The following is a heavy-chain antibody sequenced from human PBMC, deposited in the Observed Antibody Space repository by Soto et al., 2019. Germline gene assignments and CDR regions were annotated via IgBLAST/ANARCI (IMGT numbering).Heavy chain of an antibody. CDR2: ISYDGSNK. J-gene: IGHJ6*01. Sequence: QVQLVESGGGVAQHGRSLRLSCAASGFTFSSYAMHWVRQAPGKGLEWVAVISYDGSNKYYADSVKGRFTISRDNSKNTLYLQMNSLRAEDTAVYYCARVSETYYDFCSGYSSRYCMDVW. V-gene: IGHV3-30-3*01. CDR1: GFTFSSYA. CDR3: ARVSETYYDFCSGYSSRYCMDV. D-gene: IGHD3-3*01.